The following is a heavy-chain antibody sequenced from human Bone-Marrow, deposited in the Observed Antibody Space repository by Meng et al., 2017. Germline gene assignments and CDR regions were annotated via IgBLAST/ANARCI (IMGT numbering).Heavy chain of an antibody. CDR1: GFTFSSYG. V-gene: IGHV3-33*01. D-gene: IGHD3-10*01. CDR2: IWYDGSNK. J-gene: IGHJ6*02. Sequence: GESLKISCAASGFTFSSYGMHWVRQAPGKGLEWVAVIWYDGSNKYYADSVKGRFTISRDNSKNTLYLQMNSLKTEDTAVYYCTTAGITMVRGHRYYYYGMDVWGQGTTVTVSS. CDR3: TTAGITMVRGHRYYYYGMDV.